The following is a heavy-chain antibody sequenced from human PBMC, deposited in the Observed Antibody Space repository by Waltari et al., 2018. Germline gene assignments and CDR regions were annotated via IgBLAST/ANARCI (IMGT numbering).Heavy chain of an antibody. Sequence: QVQLQESGPGLVKPSETLSLTCTVSGGSISSYYWSWIRQPAGKGLEWIGRIYTSGSTNYTPSLKSRVTMSVDTSKNQFSLKLSSVTAADTAVYYCARDASEQWLVRFDPWGQGTLVTVSS. J-gene: IGHJ5*02. CDR3: ARDASEQWLVRFDP. D-gene: IGHD6-19*01. CDR2: IYTSGST. V-gene: IGHV4-4*07. CDR1: GGSISSYY.